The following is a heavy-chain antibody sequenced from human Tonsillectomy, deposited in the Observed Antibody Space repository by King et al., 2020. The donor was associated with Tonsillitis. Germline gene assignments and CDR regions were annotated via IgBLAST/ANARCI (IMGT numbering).Heavy chain of an antibody. D-gene: IGHD2-15*01. CDR2: IYWDDDK. Sequence: TLKESGPTLVKPTQTLTLTCTFSGFSLSSSGVGVGWIRQPPGKALEWLGIIYWDDDKSYFPSLTSRLTITKDTSKNQVVLTMTNMDPVDKATYYCAHALKFGGGGRCSGSKIYYFDYWGQGTLVTVSS. V-gene: IGHV2-5*02. CDR3: AHALKFGGGGRCSGSKIYYFDY. J-gene: IGHJ4*02. CDR1: GFSLSSSGVG.